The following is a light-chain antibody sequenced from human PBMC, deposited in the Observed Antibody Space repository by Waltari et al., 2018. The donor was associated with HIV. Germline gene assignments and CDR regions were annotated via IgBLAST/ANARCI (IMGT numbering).Light chain of an antibody. J-gene: IGLJ3*02. CDR1: SSNLGNDF. Sequence: QSMLTQPPSVSAAPGQKVTISCSRSSSNLGNDFVSWYPHLPGAAPKPVIYDNNNRPSGVPNRFSGCKSGESATLVITELRTGDEGDYYCGTWDSSLNAGVFGGGTKLTVL. CDR2: DNN. CDR3: GTWDSSLNAGV. V-gene: IGLV1-51*01.